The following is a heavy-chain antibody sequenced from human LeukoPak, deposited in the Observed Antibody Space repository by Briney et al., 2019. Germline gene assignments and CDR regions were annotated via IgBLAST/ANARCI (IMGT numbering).Heavy chain of an antibody. Sequence: PSETLSLTCAVSGYSISSGYYWGWIRQPPRKGLEWIGSIYHSGSTYYNPSLKSRVTISVDTSKNQFSLKLSSVTAADTAVYYCASLLARWELRSRDYWGQGTLVTVSS. CDR3: ASLLARWELRSRDY. CDR2: IYHSGST. V-gene: IGHV4-38-2*01. CDR1: GYSISSGYY. J-gene: IGHJ4*02. D-gene: IGHD1-26*01.